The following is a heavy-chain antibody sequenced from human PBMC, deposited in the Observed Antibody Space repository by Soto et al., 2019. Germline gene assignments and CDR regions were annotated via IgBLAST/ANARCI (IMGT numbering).Heavy chain of an antibody. CDR3: ARVYYYDSSGSIDPYYYFYCGMDV. V-gene: IGHV1-69*13. J-gene: IGHJ6*02. CDR1: GGRFSSYA. Sequence: SVNVSCKASGGRFSSYAISWGRQAPGQGLEWMGGIIPIFGTANYAQKFQGRVTITADESTSTAYMELSSLRSEDTAVYYCARVYYYDSSGSIDPYYYFYCGMDVWGQGTTVTVSS. CDR2: IIPIFGTA. D-gene: IGHD3-22*01.